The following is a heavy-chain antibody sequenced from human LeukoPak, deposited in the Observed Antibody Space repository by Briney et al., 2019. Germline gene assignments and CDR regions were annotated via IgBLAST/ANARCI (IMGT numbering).Heavy chain of an antibody. CDR1: GFTFSDYA. V-gene: IGHV3-23*01. D-gene: IGHD6-13*01. Sequence: PGGSLRLSCAASGFTFSDYAMTWVRQGPGKGLEWVSRISGSGGSTYYADSVKGRFTISRDNSKDTLYLQMNSLRAEDTAVYYCARAISSSWYEYYFDYWGQGTLVTVSS. J-gene: IGHJ4*02. CDR3: ARAISSSWYEYYFDY. CDR2: ISGSGGST.